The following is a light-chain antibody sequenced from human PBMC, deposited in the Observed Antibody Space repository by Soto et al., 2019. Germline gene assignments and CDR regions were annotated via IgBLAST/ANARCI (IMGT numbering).Light chain of an antibody. CDR3: QEYSRYPYT. CDR2: RTS. Sequence: DIQMTQSPSTLSVSVGDRVTITCRASQSFSTCLAWYQQKPGKAPKLLIYRTSTLKNGVPSRFSGSGSGTEFTLTITSLQPDDFATYYCQEYSRYPYTFGQGTKLEIK. CDR1: QSFSTC. J-gene: IGKJ2*01. V-gene: IGKV1-5*03.